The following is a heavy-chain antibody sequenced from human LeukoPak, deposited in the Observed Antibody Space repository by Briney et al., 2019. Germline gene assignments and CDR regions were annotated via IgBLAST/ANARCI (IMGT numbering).Heavy chain of an antibody. V-gene: IGHV3-48*01. Sequence: GGSLRLSCAASGFTFSSYSMNWVRQAPGKGLEWVSYISSSSSTIYYADSVKGRFTISRDNAKNSLYLQMNSLRAEDTAVYYCAREGGRVYYYYYYYYMDVWGKGTTVTVSS. CDR1: GFTFSSYS. J-gene: IGHJ6*03. D-gene: IGHD2-15*01. CDR2: ISSSSSTI. CDR3: AREGGRVYYYYYYYYMDV.